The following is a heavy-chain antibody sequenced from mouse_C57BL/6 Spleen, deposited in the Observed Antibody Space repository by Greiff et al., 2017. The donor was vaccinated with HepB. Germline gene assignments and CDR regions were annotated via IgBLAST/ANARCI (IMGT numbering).Heavy chain of an antibody. CDR1: GYAFSSSW. Sequence: VKLQQSGPELVKPGASVKISCKASGYAFSSSWMNWVKQRPGKGLEWIGRIYPGDGDTNYNGKFKGKATLTADKSSSTAYMQLSSLTSEDSAVYFCARSPYDYDDYWGQGTTLTVSS. J-gene: IGHJ2*01. D-gene: IGHD2-4*01. CDR3: ARSPYDYDDY. V-gene: IGHV1-82*01. CDR2: IYPGDGDT.